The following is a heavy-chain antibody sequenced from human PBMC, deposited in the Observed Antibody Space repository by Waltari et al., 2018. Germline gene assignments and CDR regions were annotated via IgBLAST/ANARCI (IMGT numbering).Heavy chain of an antibody. CDR2: IRSGCNYK. CDR3: ARAPLATIVGNYFDS. V-gene: IGHV3-7*04. Sequence: EVKMVESGGALVQPGGSLRLSCIASGFSFGSYWMTWVRQAPGKRLGLLAHIRSGCNYKYYLDFMEGRFTHPRDKAKNSLYPQKDSPTAGHHAFYYCARAPLATIVGNYFDSWGQGALVTVS. D-gene: IGHD5-12*01. CDR1: GFSFGSYW. J-gene: IGHJ4*02.